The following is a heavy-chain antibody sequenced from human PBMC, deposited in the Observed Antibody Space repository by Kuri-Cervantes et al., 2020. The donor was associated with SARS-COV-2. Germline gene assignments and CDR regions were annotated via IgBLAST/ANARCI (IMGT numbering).Heavy chain of an antibody. CDR3: ARERGSWYVPLRTYYYYYMDV. CDR1: GYTFTSYG. J-gene: IGHJ6*03. Sequence: ASVKVSCKASGYTFTSYGISWVRQAPGQRLEWMGWISAYNGNTNYAQKLQGRVTMTTDTSTSTAYMELRSLRSDDTAVYYCARERGSWYVPLRTYYYYYMDVWGKGTTVTVSS. V-gene: IGHV1-18*01. D-gene: IGHD6-13*01. CDR2: ISAYNGNT.